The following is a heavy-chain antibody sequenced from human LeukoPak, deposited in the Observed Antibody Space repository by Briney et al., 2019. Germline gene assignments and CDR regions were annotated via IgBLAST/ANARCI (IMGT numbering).Heavy chain of an antibody. D-gene: IGHD3-22*01. CDR3: ARDTTYDSSGYFDY. V-gene: IGHV3-21*01. Sequence: PGGSLRLSCAASGFTFSSYSMNWVRQAPGKGLEWVSSISSRSSYIYYADSVKGRFTISRDNAKNSLYLQMNSLRAEDTAVYYCARDTTYDSSGYFDYWGQGTLVTVSS. CDR2: ISSRSSYI. J-gene: IGHJ4*02. CDR1: GFTFSSYS.